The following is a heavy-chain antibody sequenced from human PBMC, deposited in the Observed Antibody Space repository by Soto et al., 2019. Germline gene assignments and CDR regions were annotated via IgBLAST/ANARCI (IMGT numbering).Heavy chain of an antibody. CDR1: GGSISSSSYY. V-gene: IGHV4-31*03. Sequence: SETLSLTCTVSGGSISSSSYYWDWIRQHPGKGLEWIGYIYYIGSTYYNPSLKSRVTISLDTSKNQFSLRLSSVTAADTAVYYCARSVFPWGQGTLVTVSS. J-gene: IGHJ5*02. CDR2: IYYIGST. CDR3: ARSVFP.